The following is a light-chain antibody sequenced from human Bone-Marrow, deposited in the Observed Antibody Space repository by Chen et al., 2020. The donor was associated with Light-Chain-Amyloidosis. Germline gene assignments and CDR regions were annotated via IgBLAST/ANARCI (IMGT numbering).Light chain of an antibody. CDR3: QQRSNWPPGFT. CDR2: DAS. Sequence: EIVLTQSPATLSLSPGARATLSCRASQSVSNYLAWYQQKPGQAPRLLIYDASKRATGIPARFSGSGSGTDFTLTISSLEPEDFAVYYCQQRSNWPPGFTFGPGTKVDIK. V-gene: IGKV3-11*01. CDR1: QSVSNY. J-gene: IGKJ3*01.